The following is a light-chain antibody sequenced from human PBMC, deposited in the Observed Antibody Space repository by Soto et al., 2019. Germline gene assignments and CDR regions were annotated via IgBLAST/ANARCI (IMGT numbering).Light chain of an antibody. CDR2: ATS. CDR1: QSISGY. Sequence: DIQMTQFPSSLSASVGDRVTITCRASQSISGYLNWYQQKPGRAPKLLIYATSSLQSGVPSRFSGSASGTDFTLTISSLQAEDFATYYCQQSYNTPRTFGQGTKVEIK. J-gene: IGKJ1*01. V-gene: IGKV1-39*01. CDR3: QQSYNTPRT.